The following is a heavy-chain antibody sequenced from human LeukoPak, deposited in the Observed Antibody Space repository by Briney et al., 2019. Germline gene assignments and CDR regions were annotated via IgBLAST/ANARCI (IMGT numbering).Heavy chain of an antibody. CDR3: SGERAGTIVDY. CDR2: IYHSGTT. CDR1: GGSISSNTYY. V-gene: IGHV4-39*07. J-gene: IGHJ4*02. Sequence: SETLSLTCTVSGGSISSNTYYWGWIRQPPGKGLEWNGSIYHSGTTYDNPSLKSCVTISLDTSKNQFSLSLTSITAANAAVYFCSGERAGTIVDYWGQGTLVTVSS. D-gene: IGHD6-13*01.